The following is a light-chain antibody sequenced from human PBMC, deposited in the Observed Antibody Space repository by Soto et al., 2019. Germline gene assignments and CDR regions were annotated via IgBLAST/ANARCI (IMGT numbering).Light chain of an antibody. J-gene: IGLJ1*01. CDR3: CSYPDSTWGYV. V-gene: IGLV2-23*02. CDR2: EVS. Sequence: QSVLTQPASVSGSPGQSITISCTGTSSDVGSYILVSWYQQHPGKAPKLMIYEVSKRLSGVSNRFSGSKSGNTASLTISGLQAVVVADDYCCSYPDSTWGYVFGTGTKLTDL. CDR1: SSDVGSYIL.